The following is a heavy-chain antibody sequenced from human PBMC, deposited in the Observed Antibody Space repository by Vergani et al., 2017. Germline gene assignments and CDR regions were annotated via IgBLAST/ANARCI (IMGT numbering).Heavy chain of an antibody. J-gene: IGHJ4*02. CDR1: GGSFSGYY. CDR3: ARSMVRGVVLIYGYDY. CDR2: INHSGST. V-gene: IGHV4-34*01. Sequence: QVQLQQWGAGLLKPSETLSLTCAVYGGSFSGYYWSWIRQPPGKGLEWIGEINHSGSTNYNPSLKSRVTISVDTSKNQFSLKLSSVTAADTAVYYCARSMVRGVVLIYGYDYLGQGTLVTVSS. D-gene: IGHD3-10*01.